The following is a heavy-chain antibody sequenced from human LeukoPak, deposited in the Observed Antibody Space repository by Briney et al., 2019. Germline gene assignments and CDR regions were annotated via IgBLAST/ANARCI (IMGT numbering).Heavy chain of an antibody. D-gene: IGHD6-19*01. Sequence: GGSLRLSCAASGFTFSSYWMSWVRQAPGKGLEWVANIKQDGSEKYYVDSVKGRFTISRDNAKNSLYLQMNSLRAEDTAVYYCAKDLNSSGWYEEGFGYWGQGTLVTVSS. V-gene: IGHV3-7*03. CDR2: IKQDGSEK. CDR1: GFTFSSYW. J-gene: IGHJ4*02. CDR3: AKDLNSSGWYEEGFGY.